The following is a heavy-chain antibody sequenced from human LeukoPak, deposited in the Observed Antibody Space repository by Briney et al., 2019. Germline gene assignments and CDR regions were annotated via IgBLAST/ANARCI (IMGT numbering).Heavy chain of an antibody. D-gene: IGHD1-14*01. CDR3: ASAGISAYSGPDY. CDR1: GYSFTGYY. J-gene: IGHJ4*02. CDR2: INPNSGGT. Sequence: ASVRVSCKASGYSFTGYYMHWVRQAPGQGLEWMGWINPNSGGTDYAQKFQGRVIMTRDTSNNTAHMDLSGLRSDETAVYYCASAGISAYSGPDYWGQGTLVTVSS. V-gene: IGHV1-2*02.